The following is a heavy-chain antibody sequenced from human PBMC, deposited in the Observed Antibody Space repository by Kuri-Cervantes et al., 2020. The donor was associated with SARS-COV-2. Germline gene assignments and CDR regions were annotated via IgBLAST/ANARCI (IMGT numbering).Heavy chain of an antibody. CDR3: AGRRRSSVSLNGYYPFDY. CDR1: GGSINNYY. Sequence: GSLRLSCTVSGGSINNYYWSWIRQPPGKGLEWIGYIYYSGSTNYNPSLKSRVTISVDTSKNQFSLKLSSVTAADTAVYYCAGRRRSSVSLNGYYPFDYWGQGTLVTVSS. D-gene: IGHD3-9*01. V-gene: IGHV4-59*01. J-gene: IGHJ4*02. CDR2: IYYSGST.